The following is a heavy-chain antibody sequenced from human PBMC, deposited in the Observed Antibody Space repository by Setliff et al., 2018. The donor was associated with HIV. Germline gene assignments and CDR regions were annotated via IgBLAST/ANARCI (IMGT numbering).Heavy chain of an antibody. CDR3: ARDHHSGRGSNFPWYSDL. Sequence: GASVKVSCKASGYTFSNYGITWVRQAPGQGLEWMGWITSYNGNTNYAKKFKGRVTMTTETSTSIAYMELKSLRSEDTAVYYCARDHHSGRGSNFPWYSDLWGRGTLVTVSS. CDR2: ITSYNGNT. CDR1: GYTFSNYG. J-gene: IGHJ2*01. D-gene: IGHD1-26*01. V-gene: IGHV1-18*01.